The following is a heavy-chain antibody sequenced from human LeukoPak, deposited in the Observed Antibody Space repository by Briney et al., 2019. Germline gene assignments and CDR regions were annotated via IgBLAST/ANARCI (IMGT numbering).Heavy chain of an antibody. J-gene: IGHJ4*02. V-gene: IGHV1-18*01. CDR2: ISAYNGNT. CDR1: GYTFTSYG. D-gene: IGHD2-2*01. Sequence: ASVKVSCKASGYTFTSYGFSWVRQAPGQGLEWMGCISAYNGNTNYAQKLQGRVTMTTDTSTSTAYMELRSLRSDDTAVYYCARDTDIVVVPAAPDYWGQGTLVTVSS. CDR3: ARDTDIVVVPAAPDY.